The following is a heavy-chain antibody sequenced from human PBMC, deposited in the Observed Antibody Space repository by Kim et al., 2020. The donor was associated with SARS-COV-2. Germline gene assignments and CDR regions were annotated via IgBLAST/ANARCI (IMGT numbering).Heavy chain of an antibody. D-gene: IGHD2-2*01. J-gene: IGHJ4*02. V-gene: IGHV3-23*01. CDR3: GRLSSFRYFDY. Sequence: YADSGKGRLTISRDNSKKTLYLQMNSLRADDTAVYYCGRLSSFRYFDYWGQGTLVTVSS.